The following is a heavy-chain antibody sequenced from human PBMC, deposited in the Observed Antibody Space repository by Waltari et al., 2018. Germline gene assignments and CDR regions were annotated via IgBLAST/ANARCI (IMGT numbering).Heavy chain of an antibody. D-gene: IGHD1-26*01. CDR2: ISGSGGST. Sequence: EVQLVESGGGLVQPGGSLRLSCAASGFTFSSYAMSWVRQAPGKGLGWVSAISGSGGSTYYADSVKGRFTISRDNSKNTLYLQMNSLRAEDTAVYYCAKEPDFVSGSYYYFDYWGQGTLVTVSS. J-gene: IGHJ4*02. CDR3: AKEPDFVSGSYYYFDY. CDR1: GFTFSSYA. V-gene: IGHV3-23*04.